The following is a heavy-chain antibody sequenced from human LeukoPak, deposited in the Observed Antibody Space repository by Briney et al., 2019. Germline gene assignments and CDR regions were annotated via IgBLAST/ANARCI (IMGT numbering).Heavy chain of an antibody. Sequence: SETLSLTCTVSGASISSYYWSWIRQPPGKGLEWIGYIYYSGSINYDPSLKSRVTISVDTSKNQFSLKLSSVTAADTAVYYCARGQDSSGYYDDAFDIWGQGTMVTVSS. CDR3: ARGQDSSGYYDDAFDI. D-gene: IGHD3-22*01. CDR1: GASISSYY. CDR2: IYYSGSI. J-gene: IGHJ3*02. V-gene: IGHV4-59*12.